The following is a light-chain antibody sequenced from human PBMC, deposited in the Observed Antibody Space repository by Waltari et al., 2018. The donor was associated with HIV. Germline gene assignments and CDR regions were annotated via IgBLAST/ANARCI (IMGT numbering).Light chain of an antibody. CDR1: SSNLGNNY. V-gene: IGLV1-51*01. J-gene: IGLJ3*02. CDR2: DNK. Sequence: QSVLTQPPSVSAAPGQKVTISCPGRSSNLGNNYVSWYQQLPGTAPKLLIYDNKKRPSGIPDRFPGSKSGTSATLGITGLQTGDEADYYCGTWDSSLSAGVFGGGTKLTVL. CDR3: GTWDSSLSAGV.